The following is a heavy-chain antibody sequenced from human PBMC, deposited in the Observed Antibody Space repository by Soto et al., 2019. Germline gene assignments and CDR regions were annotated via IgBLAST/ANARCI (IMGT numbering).Heavy chain of an antibody. CDR1: GYTFIGYY. D-gene: IGHD1-1*01. CDR2: INPSTGGA. J-gene: IGHJ6*02. V-gene: IGHV1-2*04. Sequence: QVQLVQSGAEVKKPGASVNISCKASGYTFIGYYMNWVRQAPGQGLEWMGWINPSTGGAHSAQKFQGWVTMTSDRSSSTAYVELRGLKSDDSAVYYCARGSGRDYYYGMGVWGQGTTVIVSS. CDR3: ARGSGRDYYYGMGV.